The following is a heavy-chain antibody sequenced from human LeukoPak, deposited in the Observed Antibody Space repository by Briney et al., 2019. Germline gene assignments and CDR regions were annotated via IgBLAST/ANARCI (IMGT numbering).Heavy chain of an antibody. D-gene: IGHD6-6*01. CDR2: IYYSGST. CDR1: GGSISSYY. V-gene: IGHV4-39*02. CDR3: AREGEYSSSSSCLFDY. Sequence: SETLSLTCTVSGGSISSYYWGWIRQPPGKGLEWIGSIYYSGSTYYNPSLKSRVTISVDTSKNQFSLKLSSVTAADTAVYYCAREGEYSSSSSCLFDYWGQGTLVTVSS. J-gene: IGHJ4*02.